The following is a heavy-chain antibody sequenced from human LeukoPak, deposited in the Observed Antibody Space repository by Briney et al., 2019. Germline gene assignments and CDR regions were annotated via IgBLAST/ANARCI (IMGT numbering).Heavy chain of an antibody. D-gene: IGHD3-10*01. CDR3: ASRSSGASLGFDC. J-gene: IGHJ4*02. Sequence: GASVTVSRKASGYTFTSYAMHWVRQAPAQRLEWMGWINAGNGNTKYSQKFQGRVTITRDTSASTAYMELSSLRSEDTAVYYCASRSSGASLGFDCWGQGTLVTVSS. V-gene: IGHV1-3*01. CDR2: INAGNGNT. CDR1: GYTFTSYA.